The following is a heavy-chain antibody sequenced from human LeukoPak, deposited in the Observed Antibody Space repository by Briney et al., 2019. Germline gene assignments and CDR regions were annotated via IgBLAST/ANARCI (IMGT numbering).Heavy chain of an antibody. CDR3: ARGPERYYYGSGSYYLDGDV. J-gene: IGHJ6*02. CDR2: INHSGST. D-gene: IGHD3-10*01. CDR1: GGSFSGYY. Sequence: PSETLSHTCAVYGGSFSGYYWSWIPQPPGKGLEWIGEINHSGSTNYNPSLKSRVTISVDTSKNQFSLKLSSVTAADTAVYYCARGPERYYYGSGSYYLDGDVWGQGTTVTVSS. V-gene: IGHV4-34*01.